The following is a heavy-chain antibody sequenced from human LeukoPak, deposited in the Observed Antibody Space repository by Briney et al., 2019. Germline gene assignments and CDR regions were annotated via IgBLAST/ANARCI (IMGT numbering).Heavy chain of an antibody. D-gene: IGHD6-19*01. V-gene: IGHV4-4*07. CDR2: IYTSGST. Sequence: SETLSLTCTVSGCSISSYYWSWIRQPAGKGLEWIGRIYTSGSTNYNPSLKSRVTMSVDTSKNQFSLKLSSVTAADTAVYYCARVGRDSSGWKWYNWFDPWGQGTLVTVSS. CDR3: ARVGRDSSGWKWYNWFDP. CDR1: GCSISSYY. J-gene: IGHJ5*02.